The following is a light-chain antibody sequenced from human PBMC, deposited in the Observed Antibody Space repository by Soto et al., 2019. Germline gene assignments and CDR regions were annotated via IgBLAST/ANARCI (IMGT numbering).Light chain of an antibody. CDR1: QTISTW. V-gene: IGKV1-5*03. J-gene: IGKJ1*01. Sequence: DIHMTQSPSTLSASVLDIVTITCLASQTISTWLAWYQQKPGRAPKLLIYKASSLESGVPSRFSGSGYGTDFTLTISSLQPEDFATYYCQQSYSTPWTFGQGTKVDIK. CDR3: QQSYSTPWT. CDR2: KAS.